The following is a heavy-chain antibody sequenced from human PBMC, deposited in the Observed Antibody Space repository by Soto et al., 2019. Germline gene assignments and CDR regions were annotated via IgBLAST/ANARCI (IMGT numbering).Heavy chain of an antibody. J-gene: IGHJ4*02. CDR3: ARDLYGYCSSTSCYAFVY. D-gene: IGHD2-2*01. Sequence: GGSLRLSCAASGFTFSSYGMHWVRQAPGKGLEWVAVIWYDGSNKYYADSVKGRFTISRDNSKNTLYLQMNSLRAEDTAVYYCARDLYGYCSSTSCYAFVYWGQGTLVTVSS. CDR1: GFTFSSYG. CDR2: IWYDGSNK. V-gene: IGHV3-33*01.